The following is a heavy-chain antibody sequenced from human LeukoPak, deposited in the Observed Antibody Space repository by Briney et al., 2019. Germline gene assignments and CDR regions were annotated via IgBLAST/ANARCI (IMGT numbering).Heavy chain of an antibody. D-gene: IGHD3-22*01. V-gene: IGHV1-69*13. CDR1: GGTFSSYA. J-gene: IGHJ3*01. CDR2: IIPIFGTA. Sequence: ASVKVSCKASGGTFSSYAISWVRQAPGQGLEWMGGIIPIFGTANYAQRFQGRVTITADESTSTAYMELSSLRSEDTAVYYCVGEDYYDSSGYPNWGQGTMVTVSS. CDR3: VGEDYYDSSGYPN.